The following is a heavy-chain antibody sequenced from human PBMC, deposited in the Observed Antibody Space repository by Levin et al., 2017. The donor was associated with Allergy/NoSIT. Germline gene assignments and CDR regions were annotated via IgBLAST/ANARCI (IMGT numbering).Heavy chain of an antibody. CDR2: ISSSGSTI. V-gene: IGHV3-48*03. CDR1: GFTFSSYE. J-gene: IGHJ4*02. Sequence: GSLRLSCAASGFTFSSYEMNWVRQAPGKGLEWVSYISSSGSTIYYADSVKGRFTISRDNARNSLYLQMNSLRAEDTAVYYCARKSSGYVDYWGQGTLVTVSS. D-gene: IGHD3-22*01. CDR3: ARKSSGYVDY.